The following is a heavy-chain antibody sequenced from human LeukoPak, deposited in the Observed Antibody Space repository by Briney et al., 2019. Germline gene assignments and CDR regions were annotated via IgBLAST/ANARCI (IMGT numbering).Heavy chain of an antibody. J-gene: IGHJ4*02. CDR3: ARIRGIAAADY. V-gene: IGHV4-39*01. CDR2: IYYSGST. D-gene: IGHD6-13*01. Sequence: SETLSLTCTVSGGSLSSSSYYWGWIRQPPGKGLEWIGGIYYSGSTYYNPSLKSRVTISVDTSKNQFSLKLSSVTAADTAVYYCARIRGIAAADYWGQGTLVTVSS. CDR1: GGSLSSSSYY.